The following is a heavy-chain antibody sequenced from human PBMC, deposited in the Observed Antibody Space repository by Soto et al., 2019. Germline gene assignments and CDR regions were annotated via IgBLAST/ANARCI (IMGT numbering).Heavy chain of an antibody. J-gene: IGHJ4*02. D-gene: IGHD1-26*01. CDR1: GFTFSSYG. CDR3: AKASAPGGTYFPLWF. CDR2: ISGSGGST. Sequence: GSLRLSCAASGFTFSSYGMSWVRQAPGKGLEWVSSISGSGGSTYYADSVKGRFTISRDNSKNTLYLQMNSLRAEDTAVYYCAKASAPGGTYFPLWFWGQGTLVTVSS. V-gene: IGHV3-23*01.